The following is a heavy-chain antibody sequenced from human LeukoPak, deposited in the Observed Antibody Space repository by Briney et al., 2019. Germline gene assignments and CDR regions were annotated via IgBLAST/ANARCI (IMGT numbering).Heavy chain of an antibody. CDR3: ARGAAATY. V-gene: IGHV4-59*01. J-gene: IGHJ4*02. D-gene: IGHD6-13*01. CDR2: IHYSGSS. CDR1: GGSISTYY. Sequence: SETLSLTCAVSGGSISTYYWSWIRQRPGKGLELIGYIHYSGSSNYNPSLKSRVTISLDTSKNQFSLKLSSVTAADTAVYYCARGAAATYWGQGTLVTVSS.